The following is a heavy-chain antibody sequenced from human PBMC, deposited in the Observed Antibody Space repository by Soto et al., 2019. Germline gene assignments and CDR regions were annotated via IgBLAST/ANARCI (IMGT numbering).Heavy chain of an antibody. CDR1: GFTFSSYS. Sequence: EVQLVESGGGLVQPGGSLRLSCAASGFTFSSYSMNWVRQAPGKGLEWVSYISSSSSTIYYADSVKGRFTIPRDNAKNSLYLKMNSLRAEDTGVYYCARDWSGSYYGYWGQGTLVTVSS. J-gene: IGHJ4*02. CDR2: ISSSSSTI. V-gene: IGHV3-48*01. D-gene: IGHD3-3*01. CDR3: ARDWSGSYYGY.